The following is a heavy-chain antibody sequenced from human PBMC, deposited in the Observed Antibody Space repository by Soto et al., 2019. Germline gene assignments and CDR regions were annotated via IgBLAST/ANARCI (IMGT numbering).Heavy chain of an antibody. D-gene: IGHD1-26*01. CDR2: IYYSGST. CDR1: GASISSGGYY. V-gene: IGHV4-31*03. CDR3: AKAQAWELLFDF. Sequence: TLSLTCTVSGASISSGGYYWSWIRQHPGKGLEWIANIYYSGSTYYNPSLKSRVTISIDTPKNQFSLRLSSVTAADTAVYYCAKAQAWELLFDFWGQGTLVTVSS. J-gene: IGHJ4*02.